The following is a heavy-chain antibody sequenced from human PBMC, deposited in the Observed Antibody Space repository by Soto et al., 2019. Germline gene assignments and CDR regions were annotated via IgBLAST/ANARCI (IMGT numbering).Heavy chain of an antibody. Sequence: ETLSLTCAVYCGSFSGYHWSWIRQPPGKGLEWIGEITHSGSTNYNPSLKSRVTISVDTSKNQFSLKLSSVTAADTAVYYCARADSSWAHPIDYWGQGILLT. J-gene: IGHJ4*02. CDR3: ARADSSWAHPIDY. CDR2: ITHSGST. D-gene: IGHD6-13*01. CDR1: CGSFSGYH. V-gene: IGHV4-34*01.